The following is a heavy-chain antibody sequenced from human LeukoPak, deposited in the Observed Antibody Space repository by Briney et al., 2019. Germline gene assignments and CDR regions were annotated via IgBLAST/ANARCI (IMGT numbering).Heavy chain of an antibody. CDR3: ARGDYDTSGYYYYYYGMDV. Sequence: SETLSLTCTVSGGSISSRSYYWGWIRPPPGKGLEWIGSIYHSGSTYYNPSLKSRVTISVDTSKNQFSLKLSSVTAADTAVYYCARGDYDTSGYYYYYYGMDVWGQGTTVTVSS. CDR1: GGSISSRSYY. J-gene: IGHJ6*02. V-gene: IGHV4-39*01. D-gene: IGHD3-22*01. CDR2: IYHSGST.